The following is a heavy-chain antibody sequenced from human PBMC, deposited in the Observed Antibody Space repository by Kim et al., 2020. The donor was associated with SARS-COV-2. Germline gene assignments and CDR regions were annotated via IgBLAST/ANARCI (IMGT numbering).Heavy chain of an antibody. CDR3: VKDSPRYGLHV. J-gene: IGHJ6*02. V-gene: IGHV3-7*01. CDR2: IMEDGREK. Sequence: GGSLRLSCAASGFTFSWYRMHWVRQAPGKGLEWVANIMEDGREKYYVDSVKGRFTISRDNAKKSLSLQMNSLRAEDTAVYYCVKDSPRYGLHVWGQGTTGTVSS. CDR1: GFTFSWYR.